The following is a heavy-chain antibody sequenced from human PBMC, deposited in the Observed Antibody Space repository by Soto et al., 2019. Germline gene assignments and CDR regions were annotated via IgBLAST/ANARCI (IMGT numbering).Heavy chain of an antibody. V-gene: IGHV4-30-4*01. Sequence: LSLTCTVSGGSISSGDYYWSWIRQPPGKGLEWIGYIYYSGSTYYNPSLKSRVTISVDTSKNQFSLKLSSVTAADTAVYYCARVGSYYGSGSYLYFDYWGQGTLVTVSS. J-gene: IGHJ4*02. D-gene: IGHD3-10*01. CDR3: ARVGSYYGSGSYLYFDY. CDR1: GGSISSGDYY. CDR2: IYYSGST.